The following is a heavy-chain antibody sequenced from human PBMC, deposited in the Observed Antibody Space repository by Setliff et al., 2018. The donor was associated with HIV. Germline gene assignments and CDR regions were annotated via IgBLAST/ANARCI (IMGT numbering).Heavy chain of an antibody. CDR1: GGSINTSSYY. CDR3: AGHPVTSGWLSLNWFDP. Sequence: PSETLSLTCSVSGGSINTSSYYWAWVRQPPGNELEWIGSIYHDGTTHYRSSLRSRVAISIDTSKSQISLKVRSVTAADTAVYFCAGHPVTSGWLSLNWFDPWGQGILVTVSS. J-gene: IGHJ5*01. V-gene: IGHV4-39*07. D-gene: IGHD6-19*01. CDR2: IYHDGTT.